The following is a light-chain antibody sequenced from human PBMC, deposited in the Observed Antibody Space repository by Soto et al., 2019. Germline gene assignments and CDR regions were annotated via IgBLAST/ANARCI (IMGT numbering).Light chain of an antibody. V-gene: IGKV1-39*01. J-gene: IGKJ4*01. Sequence: DIQMTQSPSSLSASVGDRVTITCRASQSISTYLNWYQQKPGKAPKVLIYATSSLHSRVPSRFSGSGSETEFTLTISSLQPEDFATYFCQQTYSTPLTFGGGTKVEIK. CDR2: ATS. CDR3: QQTYSTPLT. CDR1: QSISTY.